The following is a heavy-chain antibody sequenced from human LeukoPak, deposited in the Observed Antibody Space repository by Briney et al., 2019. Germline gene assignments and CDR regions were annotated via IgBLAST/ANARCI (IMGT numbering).Heavy chain of an antibody. V-gene: IGHV4-38-2*02. CDR2: IYHSGNT. CDR3: ARDPHSPGGYIDSFDY. J-gene: IGHJ4*02. Sequence: PSETLSLTCTVSGYSISSGYYWGWIRQPPGKGLEWIGNIYHSGNTYYNSSLKSRVTISVDTSKNQFSLKLTSVTAADTAVYYCARDPHSPGGYIDSFDYWGPGTLVTVSS. D-gene: IGHD1-1*01. CDR1: GYSISSGYY.